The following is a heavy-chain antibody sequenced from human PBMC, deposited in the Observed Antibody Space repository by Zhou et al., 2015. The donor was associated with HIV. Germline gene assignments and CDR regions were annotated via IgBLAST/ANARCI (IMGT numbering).Heavy chain of an antibody. D-gene: IGHD3-10*01. CDR2: IGTAGDT. V-gene: IGHV3-13*01. Sequence: EVQLVESGGGLVQPGRSLRLSCAASGFTLSTYDMHWVRQGTGKGLEWVSSIGTAGDTYYAGSVKGRCTISRENAKNSLFLQMNSLRAGDTAVYYCARERVYGSGSQGAFDIWGQGTMVTVSS. CDR3: ARERVYGSGSQGAFDI. CDR1: GFTLSTYD. J-gene: IGHJ3*02.